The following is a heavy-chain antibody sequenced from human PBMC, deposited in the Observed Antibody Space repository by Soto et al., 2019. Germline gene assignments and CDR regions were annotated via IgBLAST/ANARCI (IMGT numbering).Heavy chain of an antibody. D-gene: IGHD3-10*01. CDR2: ISYDGSDK. V-gene: IGHV3-30*03. CDR1: GFPFTSYG. J-gene: IGHJ4*02. CDR3: VGGQYYFDY. Sequence: QVQLVESGGGVVQPGRSLRLSCEASGFPFTSYGMHWVREGPDKGLEWVAIISYDGSDKYYADSVKGRFTISRDKSKNTLYLQMNSLRPEDTALYYCVGGQYYFDYRGQGTLVIVSS.